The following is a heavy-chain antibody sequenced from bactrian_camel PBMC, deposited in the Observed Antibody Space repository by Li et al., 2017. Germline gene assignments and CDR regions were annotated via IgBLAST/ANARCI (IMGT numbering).Heavy chain of an antibody. Sequence: VQLVESGGGSVQAGGSLRLSCAASEYTFSGSSMAWFRQAPGKEREGVAAIYTGDGRTRYGDFVKGRFTISRDNVKNIVHLQMNDLKAEDTAMYFCAAKRTQTGSDWRDPDAYNHWGQGTQVTVS. J-gene: IGHJ4*01. D-gene: IGHD2*01. CDR2: IYTGDGRT. CDR1: EYTFSGSS. V-gene: IGHV3S40*01. CDR3: AAKRTQTGSDWRDPDAYNH.